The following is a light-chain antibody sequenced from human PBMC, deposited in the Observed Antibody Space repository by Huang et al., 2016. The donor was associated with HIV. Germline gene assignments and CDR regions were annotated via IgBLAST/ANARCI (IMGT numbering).Light chain of an antibody. CDR1: QDIKNH. CDR3: QQYDNYPLT. CDR2: AET. V-gene: IGKV1-16*02. Sequence: DIQMTQSPFSLSASVGDRVTITCRASQDIKNHLSWVQQRQGKSPKSLIYAETSLHNGVPSKFSGSGYGTDFTLTITSLQPEDFATYYCQQYDNYPLTFGGGTKVEIK. J-gene: IGKJ4*01.